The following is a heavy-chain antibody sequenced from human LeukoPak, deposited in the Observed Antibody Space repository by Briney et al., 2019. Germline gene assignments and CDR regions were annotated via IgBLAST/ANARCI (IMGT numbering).Heavy chain of an antibody. CDR3: ARCRPAGGDYVVWHLDY. J-gene: IGHJ4*02. D-gene: IGHD4-17*01. Sequence: SETLSLTCAVYGESFSGYYWSWIRQPPGKGPEWIGEINHSGSTKYNPSLKSRVTISVDTSKNQFSLKLSSVTAADTAVYYCARCRPAGGDYVVWHLDYWGQGTLVTVSS. V-gene: IGHV4-34*01. CDR2: INHSGST. CDR1: GESFSGYY.